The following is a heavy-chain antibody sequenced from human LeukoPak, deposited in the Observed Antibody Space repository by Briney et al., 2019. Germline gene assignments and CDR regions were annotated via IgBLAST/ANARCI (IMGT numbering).Heavy chain of an antibody. V-gene: IGHV3-33*01. D-gene: IGHD6-19*01. J-gene: IGHJ5*02. Sequence: GRSLRLSCAASGFTFSSYGMHWVRQAPGKGLEWVAVIWYDGSDKYYADSVKGRLTISRDNSKNTLCLQMNSLRVEDTAVYYCARVLGDSGWYLGWFDPWGQGTLVTVSS. CDR2: IWYDGSDK. CDR3: ARVLGDSGWYLGWFDP. CDR1: GFTFSSYG.